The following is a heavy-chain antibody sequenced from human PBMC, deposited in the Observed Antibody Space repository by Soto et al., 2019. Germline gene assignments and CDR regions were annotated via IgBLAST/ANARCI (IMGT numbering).Heavy chain of an antibody. Sequence: GGSLRLSCAASGFTFSSYAMSWVRQAPGKGLEWVSAISGSGGSTYYADSVKGRFTISRDNSKNTLYLQMNSLRAEDTAVYYCAKGISGELRYYYYGMDVWGQGTTVTVSS. CDR2: ISGSGGST. J-gene: IGHJ6*02. V-gene: IGHV3-23*01. D-gene: IGHD1-7*01. CDR3: AKGISGELRYYYYGMDV. CDR1: GFTFSSYA.